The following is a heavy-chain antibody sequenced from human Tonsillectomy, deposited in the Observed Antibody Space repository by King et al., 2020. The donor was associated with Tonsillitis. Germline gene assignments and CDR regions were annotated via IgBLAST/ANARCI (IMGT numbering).Heavy chain of an antibody. Sequence: VQLQESGPGLVKPSETLSLTCTVSGGSVSSGSYYWSWIRQPPGKGLEWIGYIYYSGSTNYNPSLKSRVTISLDTSKNQFSLKLSSVTAADTAVYYCARVYYDILTGYSPQGWLDPWGQETLVTVSS. D-gene: IGHD3-9*01. CDR2: IYYSGST. J-gene: IGHJ5*02. CDR1: GGSVSSGSYY. V-gene: IGHV4-61*01. CDR3: ARVYYDILTGYSPQGWLDP.